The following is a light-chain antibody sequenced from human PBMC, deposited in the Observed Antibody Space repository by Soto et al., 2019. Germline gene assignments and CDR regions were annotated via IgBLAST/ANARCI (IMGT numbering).Light chain of an antibody. CDR2: SYN. CDR3: AAWDDSLKTVL. CDR1: SSNIGSST. V-gene: IGLV1-44*01. Sequence: QPVLTQPPSASGTPGQRVTISCSGSSSNIGSSTVTWYQQLPGAAPKLLVYSYNQRPSGVPDRFSASKSGTSASLAISGLQSEDEAGYYCAAWDDSLKTVLFGGGTKVTVL. J-gene: IGLJ2*01.